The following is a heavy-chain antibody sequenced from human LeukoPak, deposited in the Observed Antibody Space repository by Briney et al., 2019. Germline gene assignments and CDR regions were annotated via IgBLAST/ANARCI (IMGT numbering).Heavy chain of an antibody. CDR1: GGSISSSSYY. CDR3: ARHGYDDILTGYYPNFDY. J-gene: IGHJ4*02. D-gene: IGHD3-9*01. CDR2: IYYSGST. V-gene: IGHV4-39*01. Sequence: SETLSLTCTVSGGSISSSSYYWGWIRQPPGKGLEWIGSIYYSGSTYYNPSLKSRVTISVDTSKNQFSLKLSSVTAADTAVYCCARHGYDDILTGYYPNFDYWGQGTLVTVSS.